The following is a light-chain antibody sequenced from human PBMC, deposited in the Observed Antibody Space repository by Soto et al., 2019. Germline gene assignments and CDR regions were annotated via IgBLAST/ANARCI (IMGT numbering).Light chain of an antibody. J-gene: IGKJ1*01. CDR3: HQYGSPPWT. CDR1: QSVSSSF. CDR2: GAS. V-gene: IGKV3-20*01. Sequence: EIVLTQSPGTLSLSPGERATLSCRASQSVSSSFLAWYQQKPGQAPRLLIYGASSRATGIPDRFSGSGSGPDFTLTISGLEPEDFAVYSCHQYGSPPWTFGQGTKVEIK.